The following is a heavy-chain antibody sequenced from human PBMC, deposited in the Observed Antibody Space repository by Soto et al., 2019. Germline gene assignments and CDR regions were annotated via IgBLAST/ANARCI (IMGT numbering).Heavy chain of an antibody. D-gene: IGHD1-1*01. Sequence: EVHLVESGGGLVKPGGSLRLSCAASGFTFSSYNMNWVRQAPGKGLEWVSSISSSSSYIYYADSVKGRFTISRDNAKNSLSLQMNSLRAEDTAVYYCARAIWTTIDAFDIWGQGTMVTVSS. CDR1: GFTFSSYN. V-gene: IGHV3-21*01. CDR3: ARAIWTTIDAFDI. CDR2: ISSSSSYI. J-gene: IGHJ3*02.